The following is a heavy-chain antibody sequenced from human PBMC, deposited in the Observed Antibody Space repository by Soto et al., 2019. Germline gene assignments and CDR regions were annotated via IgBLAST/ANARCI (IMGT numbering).Heavy chain of an antibody. V-gene: IGHV4-31*03. J-gene: IGHJ3*02. CDR3: ARESGHCSSTSCSDAFDI. CDR2: IYYSGST. Sequence: SETLSLTCTVSGGSISSGGYYWSWIRQHPGKGLEWIGYIYYSGSTYYNPSLKSRVTISVDTSKNQFSLKLSSVTAADTAVYYCARESGHCSSTSCSDAFDIWGQGTMVTVSS. CDR1: GGSISSGGYY. D-gene: IGHD2-2*01.